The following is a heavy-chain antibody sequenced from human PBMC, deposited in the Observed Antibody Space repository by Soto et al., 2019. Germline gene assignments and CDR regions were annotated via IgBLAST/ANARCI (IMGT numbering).Heavy chain of an antibody. CDR3: ARERYCSGGSCYSEAFDI. Sequence: SVKVSCKASGGTFSSYTISWVRQAPGQGLEWMGRIIPILGIANYAQKFQGRVTITADKPTSTAYMELSSLRSEDTAVYYCARERYCSGGSCYSEAFDIGGQGTMVTVSS. CDR1: GGTFSSYT. CDR2: IIPILGIA. J-gene: IGHJ3*02. D-gene: IGHD2-15*01. V-gene: IGHV1-69*04.